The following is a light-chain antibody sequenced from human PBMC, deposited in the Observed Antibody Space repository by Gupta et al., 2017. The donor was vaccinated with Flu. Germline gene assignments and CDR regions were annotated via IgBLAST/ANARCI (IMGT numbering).Light chain of an antibody. CDR2: GVT. J-gene: IGLJ1*01. V-gene: IGLV2-14*03. CDR1: TSDVGGFDY. CDR3: AARTGGSTLHV. Sequence: QSALTQPASVSGSPGQSISISCTGTTSDVGGFDYVSWYQQHPGKVPQLMIYGVTNRPSGVSNRFSGSKSGSTASLTISGLQAEDEADYYGAARTGGSTLHVVGTGTKVTVL.